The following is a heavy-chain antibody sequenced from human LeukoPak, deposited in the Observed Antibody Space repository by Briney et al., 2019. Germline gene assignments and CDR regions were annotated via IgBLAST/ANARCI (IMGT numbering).Heavy chain of an antibody. CDR1: GYTFTSYG. J-gene: IGHJ5*02. CDR3: ARDLFAANPLHYRPALMGVWFDP. D-gene: IGHD2-8*01. Sequence: AAVKVSCKASGYTFTSYGISWVRQAPGQGLEWMGWISAYNGNTNYAQKLQGRATMTTDTSTSTAYMELSSLRSEDTAVYYCARDLFAANPLHYRPALMGVWFDPWGQGTLVTVSS. CDR2: ISAYNGNT. V-gene: IGHV1-18*01.